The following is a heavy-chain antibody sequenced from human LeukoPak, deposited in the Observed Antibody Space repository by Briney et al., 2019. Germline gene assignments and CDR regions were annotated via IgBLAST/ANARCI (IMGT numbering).Heavy chain of an antibody. J-gene: IGHJ6*02. CDR1: GFTFSSYA. CDR2: ISYDGSNK. CDR3: AREERLNWDYYYYGMDV. V-gene: IGHV3-30*04. Sequence: GGSLRLSCAASGFTFSSYAMHWVRQAPGKGLEWVAVISYDGSNKYYADPVKGRFTISRDNSKNTLYLQMNSLRAEDTAVYYCAREERLNWDYYYYGMDVWGQGTTVTVSS. D-gene: IGHD6-25*01.